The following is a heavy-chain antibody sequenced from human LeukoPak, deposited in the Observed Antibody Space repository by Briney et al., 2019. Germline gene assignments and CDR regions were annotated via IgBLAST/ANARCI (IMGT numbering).Heavy chain of an antibody. Sequence: AGGSLRLSCVASGFIFSDLEMHWVRQAPGKGLEWISFISETGSTIYYADSVTGRFTISRDNAKNSLYLQMDSLRDEDTALYYCVRGYTPDYWGQGVLVTVSS. D-gene: IGHD5-18*01. CDR2: ISETGSTI. CDR3: VRGYTPDY. J-gene: IGHJ4*02. V-gene: IGHV3-48*03. CDR1: GFIFSDLE.